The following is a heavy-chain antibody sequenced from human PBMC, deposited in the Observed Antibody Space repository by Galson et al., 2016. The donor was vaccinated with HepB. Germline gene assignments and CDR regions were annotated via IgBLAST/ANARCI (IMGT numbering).Heavy chain of an antibody. J-gene: IGHJ4*02. D-gene: IGHD3-10*02. V-gene: IGHV3-7*03. CDR1: DFILSNYW. CDR3: VKGGRFGAHYVYDY. CDR2: INQDGSER. Sequence: SLRLSCAASDFILSNYWMNWVRQAPGKGLEWVANINQDGSERNYVDSVEGRFIISRDNAKKFLYLQMNSLRAEDTAVYHCVKGGRFGAHYVYDYWGQGNPVTVS.